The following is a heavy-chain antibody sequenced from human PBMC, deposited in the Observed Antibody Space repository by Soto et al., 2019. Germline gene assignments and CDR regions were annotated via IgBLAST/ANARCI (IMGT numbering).Heavy chain of an antibody. CDR2: IYYSGST. V-gene: IGHV4-59*01. J-gene: IGHJ5*02. Sequence: SETLSLTCTVSGASISSYYGSWIRQPPGKGLEWIGYIYYSGSTNYNPSLKSRVTISVDTPKNQFSLKLTSVTAADTAVYYCARGVATIGPWGQGTLVTVSS. D-gene: IGHD5-12*01. CDR1: GASISSYY. CDR3: ARGVATIGP.